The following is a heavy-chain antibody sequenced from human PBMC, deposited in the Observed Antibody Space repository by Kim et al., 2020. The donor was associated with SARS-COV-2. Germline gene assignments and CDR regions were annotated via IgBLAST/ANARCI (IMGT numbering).Heavy chain of an antibody. J-gene: IGHJ1*01. CDR2: ISYDGTNK. CDR1: GFTFYDYT. CDR3: ARVRPMEFYGSGFFQH. V-gene: IGHV3-30-3*01. D-gene: IGHD3-10*01. Sequence: GGSLRLSCAASGFTFYDYTMHWVRQAPGKGLEWVAIISYDGTNKYYADSVKGRFNVSRDQSQRTLFLQMDSLRPDDTAVYYCARVRPMEFYGSGFFQHWGQGTLVTVSS.